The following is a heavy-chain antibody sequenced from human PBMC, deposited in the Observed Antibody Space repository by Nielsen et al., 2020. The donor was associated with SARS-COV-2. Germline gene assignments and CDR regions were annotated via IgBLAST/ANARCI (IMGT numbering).Heavy chain of an antibody. CDR2: VSGSGDET. D-gene: IGHD3-3*01. Sequence: GESLKISCAASGFTFDEYAMHWVRQAPGKGLEWVSSVSGSGDETYYIDSVRGRFTIARDDSKNTLYLQMNSLRAEDTARYYCARGFTGVVILPFEYWGQGTPVTVSS. CDR1: GFTFDEYA. CDR3: ARGFTGVVILPFEY. V-gene: IGHV3-23*01. J-gene: IGHJ4*02.